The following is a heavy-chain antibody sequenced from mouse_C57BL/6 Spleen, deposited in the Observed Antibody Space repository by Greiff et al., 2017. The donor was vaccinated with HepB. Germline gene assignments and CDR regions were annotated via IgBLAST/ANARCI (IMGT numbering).Heavy chain of an antibody. V-gene: IGHV1-50*01. Sequence: QVQLQQPGAELVKPGASVKLSCKASGYTFTSYWMQWVKQRPGQGLEWIGEIDPSDSYTNYNQKFKGQATLTVDTSSSTAYMQLSSLTSEDSAVYYCARSRYYGSSYDYAMDYWGQGTSGTVSS. D-gene: IGHD1-1*01. CDR2: IDPSDSYT. CDR1: GYTFTSYW. CDR3: ARSRYYGSSYDYAMDY. J-gene: IGHJ4*01.